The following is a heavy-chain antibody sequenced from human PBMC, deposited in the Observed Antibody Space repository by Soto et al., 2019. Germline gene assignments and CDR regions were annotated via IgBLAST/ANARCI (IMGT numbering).Heavy chain of an antibody. Sequence: GGSLRLSCAASGFTFSSYGMSWVRQAPGKGLEWVSGISGSGDTTYYADSVKGRFTISRDNSKNTLYLQMNTLRAEDTAVYYCAMGYSYAHFDPWGQGILVTVFS. V-gene: IGHV3-23*01. J-gene: IGHJ5*02. CDR2: ISGSGDTT. D-gene: IGHD5-18*01. CDR1: GFTFSSYG. CDR3: AMGYSYAHFDP.